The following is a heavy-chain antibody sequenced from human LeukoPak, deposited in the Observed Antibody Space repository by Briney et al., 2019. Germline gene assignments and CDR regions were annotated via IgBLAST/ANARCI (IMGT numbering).Heavy chain of an antibody. CDR3: ARTAGSWYDAFDI. D-gene: IGHD6-13*01. V-gene: IGHV4-59*08. Sequence: SETLSLTCTVSGGSISSYYWSWLRQPPGKGLERIGYIYYSGSTNQNPSLKSRVTISVDTSKNQFSLKLSSVTAADTAVYYCARTAGSWYDAFDIWGQGTMVTVSS. J-gene: IGHJ3*02. CDR2: IYYSGST. CDR1: GGSISSYY.